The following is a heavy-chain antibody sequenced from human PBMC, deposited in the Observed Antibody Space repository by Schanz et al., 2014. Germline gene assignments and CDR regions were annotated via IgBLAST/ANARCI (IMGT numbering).Heavy chain of an antibody. CDR2: IDPNGGAK. CDR3: ARDPYGKNSGDFDY. CDR1: GYTFIDYY. J-gene: IGHJ4*02. D-gene: IGHD4-17*01. V-gene: IGHV1-2*02. Sequence: QVQLVQSGAEVKKPGASVKVSCKASGYTFIDYYMHWVRQAPGQGLEWVGWIDPNGGAKNHAQMLQGRGTMTRDTSISTADMELRGLPSDDTAVYFCARDPYGKNSGDFDYWGQGTLVTVSS.